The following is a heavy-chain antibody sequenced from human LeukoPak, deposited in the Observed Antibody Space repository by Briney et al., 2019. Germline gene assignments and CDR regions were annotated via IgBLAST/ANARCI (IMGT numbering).Heavy chain of an antibody. CDR3: ARPRWPLEY. CDR1: GGSISSYY. Sequence: ETLSLTCTVSGGSISSYYWSWVRQAPGKGLEWVSAIGSSGSTYYAESVKGRFTISRDNSKSTLYLEMNSLRDDDTAIYYCARPRWPLEYWGQGTLVIVSS. D-gene: IGHD4-23*01. V-gene: IGHV3-53*01. CDR2: IGSSGST. J-gene: IGHJ4*02.